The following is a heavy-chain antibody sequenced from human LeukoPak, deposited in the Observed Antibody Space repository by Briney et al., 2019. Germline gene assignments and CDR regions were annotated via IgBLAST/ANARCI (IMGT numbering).Heavy chain of an antibody. CDR3: ARGVVVTATNWFDP. CDR1: GGTFSSYA. J-gene: IGHJ5*02. D-gene: IGHD2-21*02. V-gene: IGHV1-69*04. Sequence: SVKVSCKASGGTFSSYAISWVRQAPGQGLEWMGRIIPILGIANYAQKFRGRVTITADKSTSTAYMELSSLRSEDTAVYYCARGVVVTATNWFDPWGQGTLVTVSS. CDR2: IIPILGIA.